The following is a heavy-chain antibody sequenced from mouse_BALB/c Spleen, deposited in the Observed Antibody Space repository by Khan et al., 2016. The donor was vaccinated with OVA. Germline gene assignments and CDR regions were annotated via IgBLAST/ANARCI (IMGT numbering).Heavy chain of an antibody. CDR1: GFTFSSYA. V-gene: IGHV5-9-3*01. D-gene: IGHD1-3*01. J-gene: IGHJ3*01. CDR2: INSDGAYT. CDR3: ARHNFGPFAY. Sequence: EVELVESGGGLVKPGGSLKLSCAASGFTFSSYAVSWVRQTPEKRLEWVATINSDGAYTYYPDSVKGRFTISRDNARNTLYLQRSSLRSEDTAMYYCARHNFGPFAYWGQGTLVTVSA.